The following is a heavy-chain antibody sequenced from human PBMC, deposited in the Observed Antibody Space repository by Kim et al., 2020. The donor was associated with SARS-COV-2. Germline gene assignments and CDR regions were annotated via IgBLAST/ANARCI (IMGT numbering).Heavy chain of an antibody. CDR3: ARDQGTYIWFGESLHYYYYGMDV. CDR2: ISSSSSYI. D-gene: IGHD3-10*01. J-gene: IGHJ6*02. Sequence: GGSLRLSCAASGFTFSSYSMNWVRQAPGKGLEWVSSISSSSSYIYYADSVKGRFTISRDNAKNSLYLQMNSLRAEDTAVYYCARDQGTYIWFGESLHYYYYGMDVWGQGTTVTVSS. CDR1: GFTFSSYS. V-gene: IGHV3-21*01.